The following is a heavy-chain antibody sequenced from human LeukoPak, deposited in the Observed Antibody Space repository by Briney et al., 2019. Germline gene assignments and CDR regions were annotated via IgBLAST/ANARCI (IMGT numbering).Heavy chain of an antibody. Sequence: SETLSLTCTVSGGSISSSSYYWGWIRQPPGKGLEWIGTIYYSGSTHYNPSLKSRVTISVDTSTNQFSLNLSSVTAADTAVYYCARHSGSYWAHFDYWGQGTLVTVSS. CDR2: IYYSGST. CDR1: GGSISSSSYY. J-gene: IGHJ4*02. D-gene: IGHD1-26*01. V-gene: IGHV4-39*01. CDR3: ARHSGSYWAHFDY.